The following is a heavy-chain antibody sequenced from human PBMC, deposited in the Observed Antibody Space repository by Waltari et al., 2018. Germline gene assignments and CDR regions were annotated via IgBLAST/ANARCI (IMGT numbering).Heavy chain of an antibody. CDR1: GFSISSSGVG. CDR2: IYWDNDK. D-gene: IGHD2-8*01. J-gene: IGHJ4*02. V-gene: IGHV2-5*02. CDR3: AQYRYRTSVYFDY. Sequence: QITLKESGPMLVKPTQTLALTCTVSGFSISSSGVGVGWIRQHPGKALEWLALIYWDNDKFYQPFLHSRRTITKDDSKNQVVLTMSNMDPVDTATYYCAQYRYRTSVYFDYWGQGILVTVSS.